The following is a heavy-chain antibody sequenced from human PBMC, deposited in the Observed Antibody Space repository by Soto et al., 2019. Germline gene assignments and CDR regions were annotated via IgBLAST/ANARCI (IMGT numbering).Heavy chain of an antibody. Sequence: QVQLVESGGGVVRPGMSLRLSCAASGFTFSSYGMHWVRQAPGTGLEWVAVISYDGSNKYYADPVKGRFTISRDNSKNTLYLQMNSLGSEYTAVYYRAKDRQQWLPRRHYLCDIWGQGTMVTVSS. V-gene: IGHV3-30*18. J-gene: IGHJ3*02. CDR3: AKDRQQWLPRRHYLCDI. CDR1: GFTFSSYG. CDR2: ISYDGSNK. D-gene: IGHD6-19*01.